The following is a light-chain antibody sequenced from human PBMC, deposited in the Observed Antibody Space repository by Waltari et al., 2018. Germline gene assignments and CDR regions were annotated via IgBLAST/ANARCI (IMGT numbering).Light chain of an antibody. CDR1: SRDVGIYTL. CDR2: EVN. CDR3: CSYAGSSTL. Sequence: QSALTQPAPVSGSPAHSITISFNGTSRDVGIYTLVSWYQQYPGKAPKLMIYEVNMRPSGVSNRFSGSKSGNTASLTISGLQAEDEADYYCCSYAGSSTLFGGGTKLTVL. V-gene: IGLV2-23*02. J-gene: IGLJ3*02.